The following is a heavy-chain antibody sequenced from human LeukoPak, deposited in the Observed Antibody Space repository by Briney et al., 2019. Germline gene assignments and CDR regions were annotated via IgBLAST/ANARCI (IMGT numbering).Heavy chain of an antibody. Sequence: GGPLRLSCAASGFTFSSYSMNWVRQATGKGREWVAFIGSRTGNIYYADSVKGRFSISRDNAKDSVYLQMNSLRADDTAVYYCARETEPLDYGDSTNLDYWGQGALVTVSS. D-gene: IGHD4/OR15-4a*01. J-gene: IGHJ4*02. CDR3: ARETEPLDYGDSTNLDY. CDR2: IGSRTGNI. CDR1: GFTFSSYS. V-gene: IGHV3-21*01.